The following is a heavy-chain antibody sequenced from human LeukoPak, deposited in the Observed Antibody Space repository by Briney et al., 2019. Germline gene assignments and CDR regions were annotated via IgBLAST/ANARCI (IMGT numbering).Heavy chain of an antibody. J-gene: IGHJ6*03. V-gene: IGHV1-69*05. CDR3: ARESSVITVESYYYYMDV. CDR1: GGTFSSYA. D-gene: IGHD3-22*01. CDR2: IIPIFGTT. Sequence: SVKVSCKASGGTFSSYAISWVRQAPGQGLEWMGGIIPIFGTTNYAQKFQGRVTITTDESTSTAYMELSSLRSEDTAVYYCARESSVITVESYYYYMDVWGKGTTVTVSS.